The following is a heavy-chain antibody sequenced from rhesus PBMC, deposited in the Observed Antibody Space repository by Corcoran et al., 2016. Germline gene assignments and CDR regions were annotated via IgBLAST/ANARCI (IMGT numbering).Heavy chain of an antibody. Sequence: QVQLQESGPGLVKPSATLSLTCAVSDASINPSWLNWIRPPPGKGLEWIGEINGNRGSTNYNPSLKSRLTISKDASKNQFSLKLSSVTAADTALYYCARRPSGNSYWVDYWGQGVLVTVSS. V-gene: IGHV4-80*01. J-gene: IGHJ4*01. CDR2: INGNRGST. CDR3: ARRPSGNSYWVDY. D-gene: IGHD5-24*01. CDR1: DASINPSW.